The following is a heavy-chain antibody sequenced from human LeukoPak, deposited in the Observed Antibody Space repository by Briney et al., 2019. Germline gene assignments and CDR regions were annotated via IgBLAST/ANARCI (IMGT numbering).Heavy chain of an antibody. V-gene: IGHV1-46*01. D-gene: IGHD3-10*01. J-gene: IGHJ3*02. CDR3: ARDSGPTNHAFDI. CDR1: GYTFTGYY. Sequence: GASVKVSCKASGYTFTGYYTHWVRQAPGQGLEWMGIINPSGGSTNYAQKFLGRVTMTRDTSTSTVYMELSSLRSDDTAVYYCARDSGPTNHAFDIWGQGTMVTVSS. CDR2: INPSGGST.